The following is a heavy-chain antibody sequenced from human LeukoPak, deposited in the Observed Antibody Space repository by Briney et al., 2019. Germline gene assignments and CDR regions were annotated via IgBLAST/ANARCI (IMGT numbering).Heavy chain of an antibody. D-gene: IGHD3-22*01. CDR1: GGSIDSGDYY. CDR3: AMGYYYDGSGHGYYFDS. Sequence: SETLSLTCTVSGGSIDSGDYYWSWIRRPPGRGLEWIGYIYYSVSTYYNPSLRSRITMSLDTSKNQFSLTLTSVTAADTAVYYCAMGYYYDGSGHGYYFDSWGQGTLVTVSS. CDR2: IYYSVST. V-gene: IGHV4-30-4*01. J-gene: IGHJ4*02.